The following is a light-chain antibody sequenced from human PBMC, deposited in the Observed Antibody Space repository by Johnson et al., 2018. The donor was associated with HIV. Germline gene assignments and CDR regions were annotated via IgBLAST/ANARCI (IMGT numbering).Light chain of an antibody. CDR2: DND. V-gene: IGLV1-51*01. CDR3: GTWDSSLSAGV. J-gene: IGLJ1*01. CDR1: SSNIGNNY. Sequence: QSVLTQPPSVSAAPGQKVTISCSGTSSNIGNNYVPWYQQLPGLAPKLLIYDNDKRPSGIHERFSASKSGTSATLGITGLQTGDEADYYCGTWDSSLSAGVFGTGTWVTVL.